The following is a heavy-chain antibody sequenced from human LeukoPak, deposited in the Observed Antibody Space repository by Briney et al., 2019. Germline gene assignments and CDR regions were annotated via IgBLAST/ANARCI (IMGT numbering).Heavy chain of an antibody. CDR2: ISSSSSYI. Sequence: GGSLRLSCAASGFTFSSYSMNWVRQAPGNGLEWVSSISSSSSYIYYADSVKGRFTISRDNAKNSLYLQMNSLRAEDTAVYYCARDEVYDRYYYYYYMDVWGKGTTVTVSS. D-gene: IGHD2/OR15-2a*01. V-gene: IGHV3-21*01. CDR1: GFTFSSYS. J-gene: IGHJ6*03. CDR3: ARDEVYDRYYYYYYMDV.